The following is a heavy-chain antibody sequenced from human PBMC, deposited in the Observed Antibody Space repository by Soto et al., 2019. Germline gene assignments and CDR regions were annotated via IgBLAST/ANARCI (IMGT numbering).Heavy chain of an antibody. J-gene: IGHJ4*02. Sequence: EVQLVESGGGLVQPGGSPRLSCAASGFTVSNNYMRWVRQAPGKGLEWVSLIYSGGATYYADSVKGRFTISRDNSKNTLYLQMNSVRAEDTAVYYCARDGTYDWVGGQGTLVTVSS. V-gene: IGHV3-66*01. CDR1: GFTVSNNY. CDR3: ARDGTYDWV. D-gene: IGHD1-1*01. CDR2: IYSGGAT.